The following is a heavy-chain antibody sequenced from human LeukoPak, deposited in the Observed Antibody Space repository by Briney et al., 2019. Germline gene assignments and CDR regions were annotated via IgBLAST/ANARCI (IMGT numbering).Heavy chain of an antibody. CDR1: GYTFTSYG. Sequence: ASVKVSCKASGYTFTSYGISWVPQAPGQRLEWMGWINAYNGNTNYAQKLQGRVTMTTDTSTSTAYMELRSLRSDDTAVYYCARGYAQWELVVDYYGMDVWGQGTTVNVSS. D-gene: IGHD1-26*01. V-gene: IGHV1-18*01. J-gene: IGHJ6*02. CDR3: ARGYAQWELVVDYYGMDV. CDR2: INAYNGNT.